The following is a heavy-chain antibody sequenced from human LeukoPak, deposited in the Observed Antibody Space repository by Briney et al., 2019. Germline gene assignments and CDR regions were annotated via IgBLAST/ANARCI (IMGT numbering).Heavy chain of an antibody. J-gene: IGHJ4*02. D-gene: IGHD6-13*01. V-gene: IGHV4-61*02. CDR1: GGSISSGSYY. CDR2: IYTSGST. Sequence: SETLSLTCTVSGGSISSGSYYWSWIRQPAGKGLEWIGRIYTSGSTNYNPSLKSRVTISVDTSKNQFSLKLSSVTAADTAVYYCARVASSWYTRIIDYWGQGTLVTVSS. CDR3: ARVASSWYTRIIDY.